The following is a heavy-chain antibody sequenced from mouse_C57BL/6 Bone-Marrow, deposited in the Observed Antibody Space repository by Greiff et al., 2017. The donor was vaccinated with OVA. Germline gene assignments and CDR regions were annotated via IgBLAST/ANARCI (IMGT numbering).Heavy chain of an antibody. J-gene: IGHJ2*01. Sequence: QVHVKQSGAELVKPGASVKLSCKASGYTFTSYWMHWVKQRPGQGLEWIGMIHPNSGSTNYNEKFKSKATLTVDKSSSTAYMQLSSLTSEDSAVYYCARRGLRPYFDYWGQGTTLTVSS. V-gene: IGHV1-64*01. D-gene: IGHD2-2*01. CDR1: GYTFTSYW. CDR2: IHPNSGST. CDR3: ARRGLRPYFDY.